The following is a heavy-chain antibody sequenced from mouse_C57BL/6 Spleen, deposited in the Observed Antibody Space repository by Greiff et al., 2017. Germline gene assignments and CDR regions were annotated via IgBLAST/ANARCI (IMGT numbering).Heavy chain of an antibody. V-gene: IGHV1-76*01. CDR1: GYTFTDYY. CDR3: ARWGDPIMDY. CDR2: IYPGSGNT. Sequence: QVHVKQSGAELVRPGASVKLSCKASGYTFTDYYINWVKQRPGQGLEWIARIYPGSGNTYYNEKFKGKATLTAEKSSSTAYMQLSSLTSEDSAVYFCARWGDPIMDYWGQGTSVTVSS. J-gene: IGHJ4*01.